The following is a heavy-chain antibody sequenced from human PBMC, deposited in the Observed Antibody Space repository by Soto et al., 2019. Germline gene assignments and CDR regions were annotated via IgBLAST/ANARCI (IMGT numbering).Heavy chain of an antibody. Sequence: ASVKVSCKSSGFTFTSYAIHWLRQAPGQRPQWMGWINGGSGNTKYSQDFQGRVTFIRDTFATTAYLELSSLRSEDTAVYYCARVPPWGNSAGDYYIQHYDSWGQGTPVTVSS. CDR2: INGGSGNT. CDR3: ARVPPWGNSAGDYYIQHYDS. CDR1: GFTFTSYA. V-gene: IGHV1-3*01. J-gene: IGHJ4*02. D-gene: IGHD3-10*01.